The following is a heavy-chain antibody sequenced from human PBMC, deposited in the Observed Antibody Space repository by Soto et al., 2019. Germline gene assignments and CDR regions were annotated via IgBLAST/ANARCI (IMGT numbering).Heavy chain of an antibody. CDR1: GFTVSSKY. Sequence: EVQLVESGGGLVQPGGSLRLSCAASGFTVSSKYMYWVRQAPGKGLEWVSVLYSGGTTYYADSVKGRVIISRDNSKNTLYLQMNSLRAEDTAVYYCARGGGRDLGGAYCFDYWGQGTLVTVSS. CDR2: LYSGGTT. J-gene: IGHJ4*02. V-gene: IGHV3-66*01. D-gene: IGHD1-26*01. CDR3: ARGGGRDLGGAYCFDY.